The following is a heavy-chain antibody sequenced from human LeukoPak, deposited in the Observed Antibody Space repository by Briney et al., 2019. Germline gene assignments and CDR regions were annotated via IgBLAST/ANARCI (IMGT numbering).Heavy chain of an antibody. CDR3: ARVILGSDAFDI. Sequence: PSETLSLTCTVSGGSIISYYWSWIRQPPGKGLEWIGYIYYSGSTNYNPSLKSRVTISVDTSKNQFSLKLSSVTAADTAVYYCARVILGSDAFDIWGQGTMVTVSS. CDR2: IYYSGST. D-gene: IGHD2-15*01. V-gene: IGHV4-59*01. J-gene: IGHJ3*02. CDR1: GGSIISYY.